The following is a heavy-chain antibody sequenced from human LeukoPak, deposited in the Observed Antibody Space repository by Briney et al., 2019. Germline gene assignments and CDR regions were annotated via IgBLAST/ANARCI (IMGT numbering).Heavy chain of an antibody. J-gene: IGHJ4*02. CDR3: ARTRVGATDN. CDR1: GFTFSSYA. V-gene: IGHV3-30*02. D-gene: IGHD1-26*01. Sequence: GGSLRLSCAASGFTFSSYAMHWVRQAPGKGLEWVAFIHYDGSNNYYADSVKGRFTISRDNSKNTLYLQMNTLRADDTAVYYCARTRVGATDNWGQGTLVTVSS. CDR2: IHYDGSNN.